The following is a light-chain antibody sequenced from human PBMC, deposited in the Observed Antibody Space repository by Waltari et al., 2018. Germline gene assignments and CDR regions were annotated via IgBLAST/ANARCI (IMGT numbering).Light chain of an antibody. V-gene: IGKV1-5*03. Sequence: IQMTQSPSTLSASVGDRVTITFRASQNINDWLAWYQQKPGKAPKVLIYKASNLESGVPSRFSGSGSGTDFTLTISSLQPDDFATYYCQQYNTYTYTFGQGTKLEIK. CDR1: QNINDW. CDR3: QQYNTYTYT. CDR2: KAS. J-gene: IGKJ2*01.